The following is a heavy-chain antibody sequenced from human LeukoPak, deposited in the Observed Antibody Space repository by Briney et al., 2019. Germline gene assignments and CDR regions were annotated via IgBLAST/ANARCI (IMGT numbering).Heavy chain of an antibody. J-gene: IGHJ4*02. D-gene: IGHD4-11*01. CDR3: AGDPPTDYNYFDY. Sequence: GGSLRLSCAASGFTFSRYTMNWVRQAPGKGLEWVSSISSSSSYIYYADSVKGRFTISRDNAKNSLYLQMNSLRAEDTAVYYCAGDPPTDYNYFDYWGQGTLVTVSS. CDR2: ISSSSSYI. V-gene: IGHV3-21*01. CDR1: GFTFSRYT.